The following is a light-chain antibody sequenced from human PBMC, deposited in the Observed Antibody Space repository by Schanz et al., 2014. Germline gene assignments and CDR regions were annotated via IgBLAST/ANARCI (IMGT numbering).Light chain of an antibody. Sequence: EAVLTQSPGTLSLSPGARATLSCRASQSVSSYLAWYQQKPGQAPRLLIYGASSRATGIPDRFSGSGSGTDFTLTISRLEPEDSAVYYCQQYNNWPSTFGQGTRLEIK. CDR2: GAS. V-gene: IGKV3-20*01. J-gene: IGKJ5*01. CDR3: QQYNNWPST. CDR1: QSVSSY.